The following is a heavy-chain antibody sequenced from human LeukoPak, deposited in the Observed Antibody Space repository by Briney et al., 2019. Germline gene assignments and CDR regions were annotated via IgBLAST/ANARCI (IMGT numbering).Heavy chain of an antibody. CDR2: MNPNSGNT. D-gene: IGHD1-26*01. CDR3: ARAVGSTNHLDN. Sequence: RASVKVSCKASGYTFTSYEINWVRQATGQGLEWMGWMNPNSGNTRSAQKFQGRVTMTRNTSISTAYLDLSSLRSEDTAVYFCARAVGSTNHLDNWGQGTLVTVSS. J-gene: IGHJ4*02. V-gene: IGHV1-8*01. CDR1: GYTFTSYE.